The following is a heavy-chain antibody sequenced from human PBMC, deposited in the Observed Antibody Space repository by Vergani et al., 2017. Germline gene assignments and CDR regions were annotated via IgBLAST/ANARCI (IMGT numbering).Heavy chain of an antibody. V-gene: IGHV4-61*02. D-gene: IGHD1-26*01. Sequence: QVQLQESGPGVLKPSQTLSLTCTVSGGSISSGTYYWNWIRQPAGKGLEWIGRIYISGSTNYNPSLKSRVTMSVDTSKNQFSLRLSSVTAADTAVYYCASRIVGSTFFDYWGQGTRVTVSS. CDR2: IYISGST. CDR3: ASRIVGSTFFDY. J-gene: IGHJ4*02. CDR1: GGSISSGTYY.